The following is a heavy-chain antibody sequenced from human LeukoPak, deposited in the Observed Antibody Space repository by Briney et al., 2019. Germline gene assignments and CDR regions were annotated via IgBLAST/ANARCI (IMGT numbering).Heavy chain of an antibody. CDR2: IYPGDSDT. CDR1: GYRFTSYW. Sequence: GESMKISCKGSGYRFTSYWIGWVSQLHGKGLEWMGIIYPGDSDTRYSPSFQGQVTISADKSISTAYLQWSSLKASDTAMYYCARIGLWFGELFLGFDYWGQGTLLTVSS. D-gene: IGHD3-10*01. CDR3: ARIGLWFGELFLGFDY. V-gene: IGHV5-51*01. J-gene: IGHJ4*02.